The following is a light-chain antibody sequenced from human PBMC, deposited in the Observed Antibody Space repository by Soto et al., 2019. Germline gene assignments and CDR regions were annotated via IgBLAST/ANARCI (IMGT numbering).Light chain of an antibody. CDR2: GAS. Sequence: EIVMTQSPATLSVSPGERATLSCRASQSLYSNLAWYQQKPGQAPRLLIYGASSRATGIPATFSGSGSGTEFTLTISSLQSEDFAVYYCQQYSDWPTTFGQGTKVEIK. J-gene: IGKJ1*01. CDR3: QQYSDWPTT. CDR1: QSLYSN. V-gene: IGKV3-15*01.